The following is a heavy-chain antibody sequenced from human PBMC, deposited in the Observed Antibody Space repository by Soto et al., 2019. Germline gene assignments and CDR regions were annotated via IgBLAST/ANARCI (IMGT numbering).Heavy chain of an antibody. V-gene: IGHV3-33*01. D-gene: IGHD3-3*01. J-gene: IGHJ4*02. CDR1: GFTFRSYG. CDR2: LWPDGSHE. Sequence: QVELVESGGGVVQPGRSLRLSCEASGFTFRSYGMSWVRQAPGKGLEWVAVLWPDGSHETYADSVKGRFTISRDNSKNTVFLQMNSLRAEDTTVYYCARSTLVWLLVFDFWGQGTQVTVSS. CDR3: ARSTLVWLLVFDF.